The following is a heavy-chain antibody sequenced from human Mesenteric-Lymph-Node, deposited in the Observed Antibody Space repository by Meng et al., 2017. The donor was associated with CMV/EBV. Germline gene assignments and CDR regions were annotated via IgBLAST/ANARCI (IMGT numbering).Heavy chain of an antibody. CDR2: MNLDSSNT. CDR1: GYTFTNYD. CDR3: ARGQNSGHDVLDL. D-gene: IGHD5-12*01. V-gene: IGHV1-8*03. Sequence: KASGYTFTNYDVTWVRQAAGQGLELLGWMNLDSSNTAYAQKFQGRVTITGNPSISTAYMELSSLRSEDTAMYYCARGQNSGHDVLDLWGQGTLVTVSS. J-gene: IGHJ5*02.